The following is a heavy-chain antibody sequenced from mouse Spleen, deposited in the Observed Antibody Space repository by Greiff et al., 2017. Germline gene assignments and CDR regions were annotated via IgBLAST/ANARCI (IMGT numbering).Heavy chain of an antibody. J-gene: IGHJ3*01. CDR3: ARGYYYGSRPFAY. V-gene: IGHV1-59*01. CDR1: GYTFTSYW. D-gene: IGHD1-1*01. CDR2: IDPSDSYT. Sequence: VQLQQPGAELVRPGTSVKLSCKASGYTFTSYWMHWVKQRPGQGLEWIGVIDPSDSYTNYNQKFKGKATLTVDTSSSTAYMQLSSLTSEDSAVYYCARGYYYGSRPFAYWGQGTLVTVSA.